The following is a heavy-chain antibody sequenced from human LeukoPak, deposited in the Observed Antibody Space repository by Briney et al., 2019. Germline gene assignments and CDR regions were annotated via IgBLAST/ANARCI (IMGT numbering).Heavy chain of an antibody. Sequence: SETLSLTCTVSGDSINSYYWSWIRQPPGKGLEWIGYIYYSGSTKYNPSIKSRVTISVDTSKNQFSLKLSSVTAADTAVYYCARSLPGYRVATDYWGQGTLVTVSS. CDR1: GDSINSYY. CDR2: IYYSGST. V-gene: IGHV4-59*08. J-gene: IGHJ4*02. CDR3: ARSLPGYRVATDY. D-gene: IGHD5-12*01.